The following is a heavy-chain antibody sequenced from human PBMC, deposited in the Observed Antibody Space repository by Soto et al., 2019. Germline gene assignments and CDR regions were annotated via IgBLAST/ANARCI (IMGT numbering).Heavy chain of an antibody. CDR2: IKKNVDGATT. CDR3: TADLSN. V-gene: IGHV3-15*07. J-gene: IGHJ4*02. Sequence: PGGSLRLSCAASGFTFSNHWMNWVRQAPGRGLEWVGRIKKNVDGATTDYAAPVKGRFSISRDDSKNMLFLQMNSLQTEDTAVYYCTADLSNWGQGTQVTVSS. CDR1: GFTFSNHW.